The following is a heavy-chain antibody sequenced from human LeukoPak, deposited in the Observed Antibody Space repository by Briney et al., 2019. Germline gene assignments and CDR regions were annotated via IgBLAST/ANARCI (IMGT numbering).Heavy chain of an antibody. CDR1: GFTFSSYA. CDR2: ISDSGGST. CDR3: AKEIGERQWLPFDY. J-gene: IGHJ4*02. V-gene: IGHV3-23*01. Sequence: GGSLRLSCAASGFTFSSYAMSWVRQAPGKGLEWVSTISDSGGSTYYADSVKGRFTISRDNSKNTLYLQMNSLRAEDTAVYYCAKEIGERQWLPFDYWGQGTLVTVSS. D-gene: IGHD6-19*01.